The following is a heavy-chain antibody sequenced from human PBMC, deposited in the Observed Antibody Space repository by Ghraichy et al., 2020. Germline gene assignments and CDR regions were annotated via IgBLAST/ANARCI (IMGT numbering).Heavy chain of an antibody. J-gene: IGHJ4*02. Sequence: SETLSLTCAVYGGSFSGYYWSWIRQPPGKGLEWIGEINHSGSTNYNPSLKSRVTISVDTSKNQFSLKLSSVTAADTAVYYCARVPHYYYDSSGYFDYWGQGTLVTVSS. V-gene: IGHV4-34*01. D-gene: IGHD3-22*01. CDR1: GGSFSGYY. CDR2: INHSGST. CDR3: ARVPHYYYDSSGYFDY.